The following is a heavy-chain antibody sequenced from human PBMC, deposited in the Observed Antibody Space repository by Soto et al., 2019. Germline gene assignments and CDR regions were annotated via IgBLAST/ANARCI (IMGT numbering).Heavy chain of an antibody. J-gene: IGHJ4*02. Sequence: GGSLRLSCAASGFTFSSYAMSWVRQAPGKGLEWVSGIVGSGDNTDYADSVKGRFIISRDNSKNTLYLQMNSLRVEDTAVYYCAKFPNYDFWGYYFDFWGQGTLVTVSS. CDR1: GFTFSSYA. V-gene: IGHV3-23*01. D-gene: IGHD3-3*01. CDR2: IVGSGDNT. CDR3: AKFPNYDFWGYYFDF.